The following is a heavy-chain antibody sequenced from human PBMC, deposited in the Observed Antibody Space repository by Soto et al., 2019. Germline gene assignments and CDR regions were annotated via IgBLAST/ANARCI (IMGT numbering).Heavy chain of an antibody. J-gene: IGHJ4*02. CDR2: INAGNGNT. CDR3: ARSHENYYDSSGYFDY. V-gene: IGHV1-3*01. Sequence: GASVKVSCKASGYTFTSYAMHWVRQAPGQRLEWMGWINAGNGNTKYSQKFQGRVTITRDTSASTAYMELSSLRSEDTAVYYCARSHENYYDSSGYFDYWGQGTLVTVSS. CDR1: GYTFTSYA. D-gene: IGHD3-22*01.